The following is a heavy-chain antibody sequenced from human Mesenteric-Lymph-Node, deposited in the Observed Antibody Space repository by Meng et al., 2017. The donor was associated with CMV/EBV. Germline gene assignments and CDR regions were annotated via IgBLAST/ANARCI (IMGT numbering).Heavy chain of an antibody. CDR2: IYYTGRT. D-gene: IGHD1-26*01. CDR3: AKERGRYSGSYSPGFYYSGMDV. CDR1: GGSISSSGHY. J-gene: IGHJ6*02. V-gene: IGHV4-39*07. Sequence: GSLRLSCTVSGGSISSSGHYWGWIRHSPGRGLVWIGSIYYTGRTDYTPSLKSRVTISVDTSRNQFSLKLTSVTAADTALYYCAKERGRYSGSYSPGFYYSGMDVWGQGTTVTVSS.